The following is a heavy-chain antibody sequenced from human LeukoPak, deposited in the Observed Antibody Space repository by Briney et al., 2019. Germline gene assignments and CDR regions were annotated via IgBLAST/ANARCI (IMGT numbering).Heavy chain of an antibody. CDR2: IYTSGST. D-gene: IGHD5-18*01. Sequence: SETLSLTCTVSGGSISSYYWSWIRQPAGKGLEWIGRIYTSGSTYYNPSLKSRVTISVDTSKNQFSLKLSSVTAADTAVYYCARHAHTAMVDIWGQGTMVTVSS. CDR1: GGSISSYY. CDR3: ARHAHTAMVDI. V-gene: IGHV4-4*07. J-gene: IGHJ3*02.